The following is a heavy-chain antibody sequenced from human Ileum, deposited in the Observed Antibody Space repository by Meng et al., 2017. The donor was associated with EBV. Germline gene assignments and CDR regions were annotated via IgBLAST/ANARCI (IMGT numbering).Heavy chain of an antibody. J-gene: IGHJ4*02. CDR1: GYIFSIHA. Sequence: HVQLVQSGAEVKKPGASVKVSCKTSGYIFSIHAISWLRQAPGQGLEWMGWISTYNGDTNYEQKLQDRVTITTDTSTSTAYMELRSLRSDDTAMYYCARDPSNSAGRRTYFDYWGQGTLVTVSS. V-gene: IGHV1-18*01. D-gene: IGHD3-10*01. CDR3: ARDPSNSAGRRTYFDY. CDR2: ISTYNGDT.